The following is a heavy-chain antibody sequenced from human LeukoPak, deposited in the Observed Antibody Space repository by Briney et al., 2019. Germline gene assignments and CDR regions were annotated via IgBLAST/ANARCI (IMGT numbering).Heavy chain of an antibody. CDR2: ISYDGSNR. J-gene: IGHJ4*02. V-gene: IGHV3-30*03. Sequence: GGSLRLSCAASGFTFSSSGMHWVRQAPGKGLEWVAVISYDGSNRYYADSVKGRFTISRDNAKNSLYLQMNSLRAEDTAVYYCARGLRYFDWLPIDYWGQGTLVTVSS. CDR3: ARGLRYFDWLPIDY. CDR1: GFTFSSSG. D-gene: IGHD3-9*01.